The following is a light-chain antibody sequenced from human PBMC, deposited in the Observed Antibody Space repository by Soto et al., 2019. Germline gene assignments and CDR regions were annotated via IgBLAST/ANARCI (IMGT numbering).Light chain of an antibody. J-gene: IGKJ4*01. Sequence: ERVMTQFPATLSVSPGAKATLSCRASQTVSNNLAWYQQKPGQAPRLLIYFASTRATGVPARFSGSGSGTEFTLTISNLQSEDSAVYYCQHYNEWPLTLGGGTKLETK. CDR1: QTVSNN. V-gene: IGKV3-15*01. CDR3: QHYNEWPLT. CDR2: FAS.